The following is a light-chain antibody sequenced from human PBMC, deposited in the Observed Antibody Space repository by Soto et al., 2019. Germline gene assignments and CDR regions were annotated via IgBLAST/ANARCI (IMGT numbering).Light chain of an antibody. V-gene: IGKV1-5*01. CDR3: QHYNVYA. CDR1: QSIGFY. CDR2: DAS. J-gene: IGKJ3*01. Sequence: DIQMTQSPSTLSASVGDSVTITCRASQSIGFYLAWYQQRPGKAPKLLIYDASSLHTGVPSRFSGTGSGTDFAITISSLQPDDFATYYRQHYNVYAFGLGTKVEIK.